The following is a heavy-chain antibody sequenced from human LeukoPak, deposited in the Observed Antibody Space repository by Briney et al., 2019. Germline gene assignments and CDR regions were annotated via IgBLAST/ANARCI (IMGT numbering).Heavy chain of an antibody. CDR1: GFTFSSFE. D-gene: IGHD3-10*02. V-gene: IGHV3-48*03. Sequence: GGSLRLSCAASGFTFSSFEINWVRQAPGKGPEWVSYISSTGNTIYYAESVKGRFTLSRDNAKNSLYLEMNSLRAEDTAVYYCARERIFGDYLDFWGQGTLVTVSS. CDR3: ARERIFGDYLDF. J-gene: IGHJ4*02. CDR2: ISSTGNTI.